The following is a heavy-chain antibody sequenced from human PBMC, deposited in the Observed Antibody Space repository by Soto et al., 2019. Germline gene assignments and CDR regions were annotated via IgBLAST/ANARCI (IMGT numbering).Heavy chain of an antibody. CDR2: LSGSGGSA. CDR1: GFTFSSYA. Sequence: GGSPRLSCAASGFTFSSYAMGWVRQAPGKGLEWVSALSGSGGSAYYADSVKGRFTISRDNSKNTLYLQMNSLRAEDTAVYFCARNPGGYYYDNSGYFPFDFWGQGTMVTVSS. CDR3: ARNPGGYYYDNSGYFPFDF. J-gene: IGHJ4*02. D-gene: IGHD3-22*01. V-gene: IGHV3-23*01.